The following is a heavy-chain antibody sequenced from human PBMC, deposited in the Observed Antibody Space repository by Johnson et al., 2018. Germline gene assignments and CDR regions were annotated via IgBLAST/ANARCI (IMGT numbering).Heavy chain of an antibody. CDR3: ARLHRSGDFVYYYYAIDV. J-gene: IGHJ6*02. CDR1: GFSFSSYA. D-gene: IGHD4-17*01. CDR2: ISGGGERT. V-gene: IGHV3-23*01. Sequence: EVQLLETGGGLVQPGGSLRLSCVASGFSFSSYAMNWVRQAPGKGLEGVSLISGGGERTSSAEFVKGWVTITRDNSKNTLHLQMGRLRAEDTAVYYCARLHRSGDFVYYYYAIDVWGQGTTVTVSS.